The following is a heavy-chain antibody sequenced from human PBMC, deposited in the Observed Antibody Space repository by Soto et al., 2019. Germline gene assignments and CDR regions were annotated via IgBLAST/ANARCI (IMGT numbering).Heavy chain of an antibody. CDR2: IYHSGST. J-gene: IGHJ5*02. Sequence: QLQLQESGSGLVKPLQTLSLTCAVSGGSISSGGYSWSWIRQPPGKGLEWIGYIYHSGSTYYHPSLNGRVAISVDRSKNQFSLELSSGTAADTAVYYCARTPTPWGQGTLVTVSS. CDR1: GGSISSGGYS. D-gene: IGHD1-26*01. V-gene: IGHV4-30-2*01. CDR3: ARTPTP.